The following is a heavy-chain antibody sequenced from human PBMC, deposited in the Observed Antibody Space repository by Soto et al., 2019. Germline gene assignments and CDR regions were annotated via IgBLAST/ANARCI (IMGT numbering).Heavy chain of an antibody. CDR2: SRNKANSYNT. D-gene: IGHD1-26*01. CDR3: ARDTGGSYDY. V-gene: IGHV3-72*01. CDR1: GFTFSDYY. J-gene: IGHJ4*02. Sequence: EVQLVESGGGSVQPGGSLRLSCAASGFTFSDYYMDWVRQVPGKGLEWVGRSRNKANSYNTEYAASVKGRFSISRDGSKDSMYLQMNSLKTEDTAVYYCARDTGGSYDYWGQGALVTVSS.